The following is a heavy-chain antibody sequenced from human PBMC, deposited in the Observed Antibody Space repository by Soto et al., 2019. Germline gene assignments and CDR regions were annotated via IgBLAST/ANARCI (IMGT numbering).Heavy chain of an antibody. Sequence: QVQLVESGGGVVQPGRSLRLSCAVSGFTFSSYAMHWVRQAPGKGLEWVAVISYDGSNKYYADSVKGRFTISRDNSKNTLYLQMNSLRDEDTAVYYCARDLGPFDYWGQGTLVTVSS. CDR2: ISYDGSNK. CDR1: GFTFSSYA. V-gene: IGHV3-30-3*01. CDR3: ARDLGPFDY. J-gene: IGHJ4*02.